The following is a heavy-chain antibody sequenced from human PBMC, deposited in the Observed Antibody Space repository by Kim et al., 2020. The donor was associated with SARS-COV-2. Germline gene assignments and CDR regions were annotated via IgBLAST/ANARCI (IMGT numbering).Heavy chain of an antibody. J-gene: IGHJ4*02. CDR3: ARLRVRDY. CDR2: SGNT. V-gene: IGHV1-8*01. D-gene: IGHD3-3*01. Sequence: SGNTGYAQKFQGRVTMTRNTSISTAYMELSSLRSEDTAVYYCARLRVRDYWGQGTLVTVSS.